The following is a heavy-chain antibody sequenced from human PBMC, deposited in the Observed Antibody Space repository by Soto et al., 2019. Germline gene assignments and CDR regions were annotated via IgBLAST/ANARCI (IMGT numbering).Heavy chain of an antibody. V-gene: IGHV1-18*04. CDR1: GYTFTSYG. J-gene: IGHJ3*02. CDR2: ISAYNGNT. Sequence: ASVKVSCKASGYTFTSYGISWVRQAPGQGLEWMGWISAYNGNTNYAQKLQGRVTMTRDTSISTAYMELSRLRSDDTAVYYCARVFQAVSGYDPLDAFDIWGQGTMVTVSS. CDR3: ARVFQAVSGYDPLDAFDI. D-gene: IGHD5-12*01.